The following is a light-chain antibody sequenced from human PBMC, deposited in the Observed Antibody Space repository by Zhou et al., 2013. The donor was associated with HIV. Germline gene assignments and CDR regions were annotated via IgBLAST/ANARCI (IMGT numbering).Light chain of an antibody. V-gene: IGKV1-17*01. CDR3: LQHNSQPLT. CDR1: QGIRND. Sequence: DIQMTQSPSSLSASVGDRVTITCRASQGIRNDLAWYQQKPGIAPKRLIYAASSLQSGVPSRFSGSGSGTEFTLTISSLQPEDFATYYCLQHNSQPLTFGGGTKVEIK. CDR2: AAS. J-gene: IGKJ4*01.